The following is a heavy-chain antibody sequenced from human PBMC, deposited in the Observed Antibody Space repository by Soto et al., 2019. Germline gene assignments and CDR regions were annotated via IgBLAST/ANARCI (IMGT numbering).Heavy chain of an antibody. CDR1: GFTFSNYG. J-gene: IGHJ6*02. CDR3: ARDYYGSGKRSMDV. V-gene: IGHV3-33*01. D-gene: IGHD3-10*01. Sequence: QVQLVESGGGVVQPGRSLRLSCAASGFTFSNYGMHWVRQAPGKGLEWVAVIWYDGSNRYYTDSVKGRFTISRDNSRNTLYVQMNSLRAEDTAVYYCARDYYGSGKRSMDVWGQGTTVTVSS. CDR2: IWYDGSNR.